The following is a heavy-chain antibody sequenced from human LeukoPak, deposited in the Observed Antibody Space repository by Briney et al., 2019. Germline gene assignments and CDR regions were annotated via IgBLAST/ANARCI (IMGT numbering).Heavy chain of an antibody. D-gene: IGHD5-24*01. J-gene: IGHJ4*02. CDR2: INHSGST. CDR1: GGSVSDKY. Sequence: PSVTLSCSCAVYGGSVSDKYWSRIPPPPGKGLKWSGKINHSGSTNYNPSLKSRVTISVDTSKNQFSLKLSSVTAADTAVYYCARGRFFGGDGYNSGNVDFDYWGQGTLVTVSS. CDR3: ARGRFFGGDGYNSGNVDFDY. V-gene: IGHV4-34*01.